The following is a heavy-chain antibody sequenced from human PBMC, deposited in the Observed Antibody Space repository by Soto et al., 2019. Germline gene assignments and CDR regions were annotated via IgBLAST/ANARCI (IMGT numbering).Heavy chain of an antibody. D-gene: IGHD3-16*01. CDR2: IYYSGST. V-gene: IGHV4-61*01. CDR1: GGSVSSGSYY. Sequence: QVQLQESGPGLVKPSETLSLTCTVSGGSVSSGSYYWSWIRQPPGKGLEWIGYIYYSGSTNYNPSLKSRVTISVDTSKNQFSLKPSSVTAADTAVYYCARAGDLGDFDPWGQGTLVTVSS. CDR3: ARAGDLGDFDP. J-gene: IGHJ5*02.